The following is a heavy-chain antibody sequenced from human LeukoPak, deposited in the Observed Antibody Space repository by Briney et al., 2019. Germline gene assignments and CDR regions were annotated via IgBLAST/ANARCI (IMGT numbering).Heavy chain of an antibody. Sequence: GGSLRLSCAASGFTFSSYGMHWVRQAPGKGLEWVSAISNDGGNKYHADSVKGRFTISRDNSKNTMYLQMNSLRAEDTAVYYCAKGVWFGELHYWGQGTLVTVSS. V-gene: IGHV3-30*18. J-gene: IGHJ4*02. CDR3: AKGVWFGELHY. CDR2: ISNDGGNK. D-gene: IGHD3-10*01. CDR1: GFTFSSYG.